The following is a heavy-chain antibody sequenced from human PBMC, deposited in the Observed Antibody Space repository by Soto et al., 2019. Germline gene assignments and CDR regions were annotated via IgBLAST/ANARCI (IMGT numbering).Heavy chain of an antibody. CDR3: AKGRAITVYGVDILFDS. Sequence: PGGSLRLSCKASGFSFSDYAMTWVRQAPGKGLEWVSVISGSGDNTFYAASVKGRFAISRDNSKNVLYLQMNSLSADDAAVYFCAKGRAITVYGVDILFDSWGLGTLVTVSS. D-gene: IGHD3-3*01. V-gene: IGHV3-23*01. CDR2: ISGSGDNT. J-gene: IGHJ4*01. CDR1: GFSFSDYA.